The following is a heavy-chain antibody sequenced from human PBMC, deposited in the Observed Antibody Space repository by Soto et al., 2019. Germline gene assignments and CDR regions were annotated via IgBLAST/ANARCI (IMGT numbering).Heavy chain of an antibody. CDR3: ARIYDSSGYVDY. V-gene: IGHV4-30-4*01. D-gene: IGHD3-22*01. CDR2: IYFRGRT. CDR1: SGSFIGNY. Sequence: SETLSLTCAVSSGSFIGNYWSWIRQPPGKGLEWIGNIYFRGRTYYSPSLKGRGTISVDTSKNQFSLKLSSVTAADTAVYYCARIYDSSGYVDYWGQGTLVTVSS. J-gene: IGHJ4*02.